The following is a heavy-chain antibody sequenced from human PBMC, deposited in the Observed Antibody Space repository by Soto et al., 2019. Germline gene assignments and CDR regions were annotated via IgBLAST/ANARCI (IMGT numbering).Heavy chain of an antibody. J-gene: IGHJ4*02. CDR2: ISASGGST. CDR1: GFAFSSYT. V-gene: IGHV3-23*01. Sequence: GGSLRLSCAASGFAFSSYTMSWVRQTPGKGLEWVSSISASGGSTYYGDSLKGRFTISRDNSKNTLNLHIKSLGVEDSAIYYCAKDRGGFARGWEYYDFWGQGAHVTVSS. D-gene: IGHD6-19*01. CDR3: AKDRGGFARGWEYYDF.